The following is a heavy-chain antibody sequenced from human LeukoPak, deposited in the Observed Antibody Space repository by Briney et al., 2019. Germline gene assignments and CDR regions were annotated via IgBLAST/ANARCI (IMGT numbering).Heavy chain of an antibody. CDR1: GYSISSGYY. V-gene: IGHV4-38-2*02. CDR2: IYHSGST. CDR3: ARVSTGYSYDDYYYYMDV. J-gene: IGHJ6*03. Sequence: PSETLSLTCTISGYSISSGYYWGWIRQPPGKGLEWIGSIYHSGSTYYNPSLKSRVTISVDTSKNQFSLKLSSVTAADTAVYYCARVSTGYSYDDYYYYMDVWGKGTTVTVSS. D-gene: IGHD5-18*01.